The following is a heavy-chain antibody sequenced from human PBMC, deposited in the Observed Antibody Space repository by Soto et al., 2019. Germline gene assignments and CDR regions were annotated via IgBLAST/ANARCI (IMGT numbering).Heavy chain of an antibody. V-gene: IGHV3-33*01. CDR3: ARDDIPGIVVSTYGMDV. CDR2: IWYDGSNE. J-gene: IGHJ6*02. D-gene: IGHD6-19*01. CDR1: GFIFSNFG. Sequence: GESLRLSCAASGFIFSNFGMHWVRQAPGKGLEWVAVIWYDGSNEYYADSVEGRFTISKDNSKSTLYLQMNSLRAEDTAVYYSARDDIPGIVVSTYGMDVWGQGTAVADCS.